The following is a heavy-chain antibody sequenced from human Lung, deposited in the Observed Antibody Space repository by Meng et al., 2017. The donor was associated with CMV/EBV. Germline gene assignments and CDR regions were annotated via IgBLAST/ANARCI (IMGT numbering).Heavy chain of an antibody. J-gene: IGHJ4*02. V-gene: IGHV1-18*01. CDR3: ARGRVSYSSSSSLNY. CDR2: INPYNGNT. Sequence: QVQLVQSGGEVKRPGASVKVSCKTSGYTFKRYAITWVRQAPGQGLEWMGWINPYNGNTDHAQNLQARLTMTTDTPTSTVYMELGSLRSDDTAVYHYARGRVSYSSSSSLNYWGQGTLVTVSS. D-gene: IGHD6-6*01. CDR1: GYTFKRYA.